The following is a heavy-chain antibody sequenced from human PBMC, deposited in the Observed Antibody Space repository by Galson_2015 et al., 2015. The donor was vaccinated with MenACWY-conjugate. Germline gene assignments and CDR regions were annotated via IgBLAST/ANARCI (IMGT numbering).Heavy chain of an antibody. J-gene: IGHJ6*02. D-gene: IGHD3-22*01. V-gene: IGHV4-31*03. CDR2: IYYSGST. CDR1: GGSISSGGYY. Sequence: TLSLTCTVSGGSISSGGYYWSWIRQHPGKGLAWIGYIYYSGSTYYNPSLKSRVTISVDTSKNHFSLKLSSVTAADTAVYYCARAKGEDSSGSYYYYGMDVWGQGTTVTVSS. CDR3: ARAKGEDSSGSYYYYGMDV.